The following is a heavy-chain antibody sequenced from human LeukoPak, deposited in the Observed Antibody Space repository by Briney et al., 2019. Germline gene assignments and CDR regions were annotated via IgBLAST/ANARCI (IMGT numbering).Heavy chain of an antibody. CDR2: IKSDGSIT. CDR1: GFTFDDYG. D-gene: IGHD2-21*01. J-gene: IGHJ5*02. V-gene: IGHV3-74*01. CDR3: ARSDWFDP. Sequence: PGGSLRLSCAASGFTFDDYGMTWVRQAPGKGLVWVSRIKSDGSITSYADSVKGRVTISRDNAKNTLYLQMNSLRAEDTAVYYCARSDWFDPWGQGTLVIVSS.